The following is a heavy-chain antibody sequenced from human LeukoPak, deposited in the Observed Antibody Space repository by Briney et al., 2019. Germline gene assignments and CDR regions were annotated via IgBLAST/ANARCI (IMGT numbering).Heavy chain of an antibody. CDR2: INPSGGST. V-gene: IGHV1-46*01. Sequence: ASVKVSCKASGYTFTSYYMHWVRQAPGQGLEWMGIINPSGGSTSYAQKFQGRVTMTRDTSTSTVYMELSSLRSEDTAVYYCARLKPHYYDSSGYFDYWGQGTLVTVSS. CDR3: ARLKPHYYDSSGYFDY. CDR1: GYTFTSYY. D-gene: IGHD3-22*01. J-gene: IGHJ4*02.